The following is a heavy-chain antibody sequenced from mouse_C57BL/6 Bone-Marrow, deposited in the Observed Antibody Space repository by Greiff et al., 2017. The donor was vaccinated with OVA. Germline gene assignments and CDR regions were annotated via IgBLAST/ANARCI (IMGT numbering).Heavy chain of an antibody. CDR1: GYTFTDYY. D-gene: IGHD2-4*01. CDR2: INPNNGGT. CDR3: ARRRDYDLGIFAY. J-gene: IGHJ3*01. Sequence: EVQLQQSGPELVKPGASVKISCKASGYTFTDYYMNWVKQSHGKSLEWIGDINPNNGGTSYNQKFKGKATLTVDKSSSTAYIELRSLTSEDSAVYYCARRRDYDLGIFAYWGQGTLVTVSA. V-gene: IGHV1-26*01.